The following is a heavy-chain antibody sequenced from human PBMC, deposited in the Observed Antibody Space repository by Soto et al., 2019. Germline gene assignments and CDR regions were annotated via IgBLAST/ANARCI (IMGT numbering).Heavy chain of an antibody. CDR2: ISSNGVST. D-gene: IGHD3-3*01. J-gene: IGHJ4*02. V-gene: IGHV3-64D*06. Sequence: GGSLRLSCSASGLNFNDYAMHWVRQAAGKGLKYVSSISSNGVSTYYADSVKGRFTISRDNSKNTLYLQMNSLRVEDTAVYYCVKDRFVNYWGQGALVTVSS. CDR3: VKDRFVNY. CDR1: GLNFNDYA.